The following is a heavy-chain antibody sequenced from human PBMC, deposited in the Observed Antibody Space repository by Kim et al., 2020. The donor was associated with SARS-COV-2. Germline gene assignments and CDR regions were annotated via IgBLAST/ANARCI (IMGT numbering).Heavy chain of an antibody. CDR2: ISSSSSTI. CDR1: GFTFSSYS. Sequence: GGSLRLSCAASGFTFSSYSMNWVRQAPGKGLEWVSYISSSSSTIYYADSVKGRFTISRDNAKNSLYLQMNSLRDEDTAVYYCARGDYDILTGSPYYYYYGMDVWGQGTTVTVSS. D-gene: IGHD3-9*01. V-gene: IGHV3-48*02. J-gene: IGHJ6*02. CDR3: ARGDYDILTGSPYYYYYGMDV.